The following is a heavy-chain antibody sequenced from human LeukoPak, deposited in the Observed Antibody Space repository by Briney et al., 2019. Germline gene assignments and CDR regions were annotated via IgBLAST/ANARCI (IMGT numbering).Heavy chain of an antibody. CDR1: GGSVSSGH. CDR3: ARLQYYYDSNGYYSLYYFDY. CDR2: IDYSGRT. V-gene: IGHV4-59*08. J-gene: IGHJ4*02. Sequence: SETLSLTCTVSGGSVSSGHWGWIRQPPGKGLEWIGYIDYSGRTQYNPSLRSRVTVSMEASKNQFSLTLNSVTAADTAVYYCARLQYYYDSNGYYSLYYFDYWGQGTVVTVSS. D-gene: IGHD3-22*01.